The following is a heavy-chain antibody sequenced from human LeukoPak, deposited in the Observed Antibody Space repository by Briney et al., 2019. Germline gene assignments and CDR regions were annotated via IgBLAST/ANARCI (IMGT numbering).Heavy chain of an antibody. V-gene: IGHV4-34*08. CDR2: INHSGST. Sequence: PGGSLRLSCAASGFTVSSNYMSWIRQPPGKGLEWIGEINHSGSTNYNPSLKSRVTISVDTSKNQFSLKLSSVTAADTAVYYCALVVVAATHWVDYWGQGTLVTVSS. D-gene: IGHD2-15*01. CDR1: GFTVSSNY. J-gene: IGHJ4*02. CDR3: ALVVVAATHWVDY.